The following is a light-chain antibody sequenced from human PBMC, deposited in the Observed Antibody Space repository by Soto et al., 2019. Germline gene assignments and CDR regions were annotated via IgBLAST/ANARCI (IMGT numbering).Light chain of an antibody. CDR1: LGISTW. Sequence: DIQMTQSPSTLSASVGDIATITCRASLGISTWLAWYQQRPGEAPKVLIYDASSLESWVPSRFSGSGSETEFTLTISSLQPDDFATYYCHDYDSCPLTLGPGTKVYIK. J-gene: IGKJ3*01. CDR2: DAS. V-gene: IGKV1-5*01. CDR3: HDYDSCPLT.